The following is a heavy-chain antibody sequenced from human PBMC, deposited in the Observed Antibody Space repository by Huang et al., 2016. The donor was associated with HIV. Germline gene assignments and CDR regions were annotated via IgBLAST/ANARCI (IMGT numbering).Heavy chain of an antibody. D-gene: IGHD3-22*01. Sequence: QVQLVQSGAAVKKPGASMKVSCRASGYTFTDHYLHWVRQAPGQGTEWMGGINPNSGGRNNGQRFQGRITMTRDTSINTVYMELRSLRSDDTAVYYCARDPGGSGYFWYLDLWGRGTPVIVSS. CDR1: GYTFTDHY. CDR3: ARDPGGSGYFWYLDL. V-gene: IGHV1-2*02. J-gene: IGHJ2*01. CDR2: INPNSGGR.